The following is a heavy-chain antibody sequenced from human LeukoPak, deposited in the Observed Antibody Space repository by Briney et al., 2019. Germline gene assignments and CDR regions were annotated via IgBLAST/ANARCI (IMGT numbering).Heavy chain of an antibody. CDR3: ARDYGDYGVDS. CDR1: GFTFSSYG. D-gene: IGHD4-17*01. Sequence: GGSLRLSCAASGFTFSSYGMHWVRQAPGKGLEWVAVISNDGSNKYYADSVKGRFTISRDNSKNTPYLQMSSLRAEDTALYYCARDYGDYGVDSWGQGTLASVSS. V-gene: IGHV3-30*03. J-gene: IGHJ4*02. CDR2: ISNDGSNK.